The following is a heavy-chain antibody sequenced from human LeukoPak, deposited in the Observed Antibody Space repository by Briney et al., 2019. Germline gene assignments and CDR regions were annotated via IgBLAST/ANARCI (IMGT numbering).Heavy chain of an antibody. J-gene: IGHJ6*02. Sequence: GGSLRLSCAASGFILSNCWMSWVRQAPGKGLEWVANIKTDGSEKYYVDSVKGRFTISRDNPKNSLYLQMNSLRAEDTAIYYCARDVSVSGMDVWGQGTTVTVSS. CDR3: ARDVSVSGMDV. CDR1: GFILSNCW. D-gene: IGHD5/OR15-5a*01. V-gene: IGHV3-7*01. CDR2: IKTDGSEK.